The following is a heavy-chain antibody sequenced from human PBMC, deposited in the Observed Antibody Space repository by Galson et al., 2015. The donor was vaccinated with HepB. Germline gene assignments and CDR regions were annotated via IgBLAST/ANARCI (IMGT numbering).Heavy chain of an antibody. CDR1: GFTFSSYG. D-gene: IGHD6-25*01. V-gene: IGHV3-30*18. Sequence: SLRLSCAASGFTFSSYGMHWVRQAPGKGLEWVAVISYDGSNKYYADSVKGRFTISRDNSKNTLYLQMNSLRAEDTAVYYCAKVLSPGYAATSQVVYYYYGMDVWGQGTTVTVSS. CDR2: ISYDGSNK. CDR3: AKVLSPGYAATSQVVYYYYGMDV. J-gene: IGHJ6*02.